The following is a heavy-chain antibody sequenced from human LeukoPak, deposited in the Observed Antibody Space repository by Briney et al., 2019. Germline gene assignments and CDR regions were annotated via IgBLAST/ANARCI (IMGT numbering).Heavy chain of an antibody. D-gene: IGHD3-10*01. V-gene: IGHV4-59*01. J-gene: IGHJ6*02. Sequence: SETLSLSCTVSGGSFSSYYWSWIRQPPGKGLEWVGYIHYSGRTNYNPSPKSRVTISVDTTKTQISLKLRSVTAADTAVYYWARSGYYYGSGNYSYGMDVWGPGTTVTAPS. CDR3: ARSGYYYGSGNYSYGMDV. CDR1: GGSFSSYY. CDR2: IHYSGRT.